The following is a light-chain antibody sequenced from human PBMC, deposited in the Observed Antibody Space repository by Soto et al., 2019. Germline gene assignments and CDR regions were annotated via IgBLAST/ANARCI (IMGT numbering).Light chain of an antibody. CDR3: QQRSNWPRT. J-gene: IGKJ1*01. Sequence: EIVLTQSPANLSLSPGERATLSCRASQSVSSYLAWYQQKPGQAPRLLIYGASSRATGIPDRFSGSGSGTDFTLTISSLEPEDFAVYYCQQRSNWPRTFGQGTKVDIK. CDR2: GAS. V-gene: IGKV3-11*01. CDR1: QSVSSY.